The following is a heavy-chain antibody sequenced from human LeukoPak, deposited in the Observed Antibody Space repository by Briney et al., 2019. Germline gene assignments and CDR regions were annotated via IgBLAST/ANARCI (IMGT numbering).Heavy chain of an antibody. Sequence: ASVKVSCKASGYTFTGYYMHWVRQAPGQGLEWMGWINPNSGGTNYAQKFQGRVTMTRDTSISTAYMELSRLRSDDTAVYYCARDRSGSYYGDFDYWGQGTLVTVSS. V-gene: IGHV1-2*02. J-gene: IGHJ4*02. CDR1: GYTFTGYY. CDR3: ARDRSGSYYGDFDY. D-gene: IGHD1-26*01. CDR2: INPNSGGT.